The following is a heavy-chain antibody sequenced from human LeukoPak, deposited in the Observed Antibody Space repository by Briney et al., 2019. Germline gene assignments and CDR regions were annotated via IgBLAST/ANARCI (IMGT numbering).Heavy chain of an antibody. CDR3: ARDRKDGALLWFGELFWMNWFDP. D-gene: IGHD3-10*01. Sequence: GGSLRLSCAASGFTFSSYWMSWVRQAPGKGLEWVANIKQDGSEKYYVDSVKGRFTISRDNAKNSLYLQMNSLRAEDTAVYYCARDRKDGALLWFGELFWMNWFDPWGQGTLVTVSS. V-gene: IGHV3-7*01. J-gene: IGHJ5*02. CDR2: IKQDGSEK. CDR1: GFTFSSYW.